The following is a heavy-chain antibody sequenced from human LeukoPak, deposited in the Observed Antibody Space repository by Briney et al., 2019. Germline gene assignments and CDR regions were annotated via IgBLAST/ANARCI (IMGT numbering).Heavy chain of an antibody. J-gene: IGHJ4*02. Sequence: PSGTLSLTCTVSGGSVSSSSHYWGWIRQPPGKGLEWIGTISYRGTTYYNPSHTSRVTISLDTPKNQFSLKLSSVTAADTAVYYCARHEELRMPDYWGQGTLVTVSS. CDR2: ISYRGTT. V-gene: IGHV4-39*01. CDR1: GGSVSSSSHY. CDR3: ARHEELRMPDY. D-gene: IGHD3-10*01.